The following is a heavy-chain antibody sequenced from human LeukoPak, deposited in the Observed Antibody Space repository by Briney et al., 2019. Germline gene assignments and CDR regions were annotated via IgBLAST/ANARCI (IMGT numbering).Heavy chain of an antibody. CDR2: IYYSGST. J-gene: IGHJ4*02. D-gene: IGHD4-11*01. Sequence: SETLSLTCTVSGGSISSGGYYWSWIRQPPGKGLEWIGYIYYSGSTYYNPSLKSRVTISVDTSKNQFSLKLSSVTAADTAVYYCARTPTSPGDSTVTHEGLFDYWGQGTLVTVSS. CDR1: GGSISSGGYY. V-gene: IGHV4-30-4*01. CDR3: ARTPTSPGDSTVTHEGLFDY.